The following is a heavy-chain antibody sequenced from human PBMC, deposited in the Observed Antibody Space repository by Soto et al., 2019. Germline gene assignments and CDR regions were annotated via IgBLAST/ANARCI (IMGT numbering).Heavy chain of an antibody. CDR2: IIPILGIA. D-gene: IGHD4-17*01. CDR1: GVTFSSYT. V-gene: IGHV1-69*02. CDR3: ASSTVTTVLDAFDI. Sequence: QVQLVQSGAEVKKPGSSVKVSCKASGVTFSSYTISLVRQAPGQGLEWMGRIIPILGIANYAQKFQGRVTITADKSTSTAYMELSSLRSEDTTMYYCASSTVTTVLDAFDIWGQGTMVTVSS. J-gene: IGHJ3*02.